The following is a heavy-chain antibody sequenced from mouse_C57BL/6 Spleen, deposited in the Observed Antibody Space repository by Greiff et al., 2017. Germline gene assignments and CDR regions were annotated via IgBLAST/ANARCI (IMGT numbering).Heavy chain of an antibody. CDR1: GYTFTSYW. CDR2: IYPSDSET. Sequence: QVQLKQPGAELVRPGSSVKLSCKASGYTFTSYWMDWVKQSPGQGLEWIGNIYPSDSETHYNQKFKDKATLTVDKSSSTAYMQLSSLTSEDSAVYYCARTAQATGFAYWGQGTLVTVSA. V-gene: IGHV1-61*01. D-gene: IGHD3-2*02. J-gene: IGHJ3*01. CDR3: ARTAQATGFAY.